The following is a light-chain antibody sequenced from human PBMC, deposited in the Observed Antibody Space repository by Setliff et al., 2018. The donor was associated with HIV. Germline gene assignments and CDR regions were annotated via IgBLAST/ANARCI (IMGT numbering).Light chain of an antibody. CDR3: CSYVAGSHYV. V-gene: IGLV2-23*01. CDR1: SSDLGSYHL. Sequence: QSALTQPASVSGSPGQSITISCTGTSSDLGSYHLVSWYQHHPGKAPKLMIYGGSQRPSGVSTRFSGSTSGDTASLTIAGLQAEDEADYYCCSYVAGSHYVFGTGTKVTV. J-gene: IGLJ1*01. CDR2: GGS.